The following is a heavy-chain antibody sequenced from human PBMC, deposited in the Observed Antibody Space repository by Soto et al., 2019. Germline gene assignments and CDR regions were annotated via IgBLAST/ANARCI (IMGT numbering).Heavy chain of an antibody. CDR3: AHSGCGDGDPCFDY. CDR2: IYWDDDK. Sequence: QITLKESGSDLVRPTQTLTLTCSLSGFSLTTSPVGVGWIRQPPGKALEWLALIYWDDDKRYSPSLRSRLTITKDTSRNQVVLTMTNMDPVDTGTYYCAHSGCGDGDPCFDYWGQGALVAVSS. J-gene: IGHJ4*02. V-gene: IGHV2-5*02. D-gene: IGHD4-17*01. CDR1: GFSLTTSPVG.